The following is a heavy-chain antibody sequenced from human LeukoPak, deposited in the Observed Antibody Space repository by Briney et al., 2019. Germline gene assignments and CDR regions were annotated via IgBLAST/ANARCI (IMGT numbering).Heavy chain of an antibody. J-gene: IGHJ4*02. Sequence: PGLSLRLSYAASGFTFDDYAMHWVRQGRGKGLEWVSLINENGDIAYYGDSVRGRFTVSRDNAKNSLYLQMNSLTTEHTALYYCAKARWEPNFDYWGQGTLVTVSS. CDR3: AKARWEPNFDY. V-gene: IGHV3-43*02. CDR2: INENGDIA. D-gene: IGHD1-26*01. CDR1: GFTFDDYA.